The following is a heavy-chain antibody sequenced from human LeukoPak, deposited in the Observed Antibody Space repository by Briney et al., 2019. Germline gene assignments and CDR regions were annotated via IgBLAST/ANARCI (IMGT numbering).Heavy chain of an antibody. V-gene: IGHV3-66*04. CDR2: IYSGGST. Sequence: PGGSLRLSCAASGFTVSSNYMSWVRQAPGKGLEWVSVIYSGGSTYYADSVKGRFTISRDISKNTLYLQMNSLRAEDTAVYYCAKRIAAAHRVFDPWGQGTLVTVSS. D-gene: IGHD6-13*01. CDR1: GFTVSSNY. CDR3: AKRIAAAHRVFDP. J-gene: IGHJ5*02.